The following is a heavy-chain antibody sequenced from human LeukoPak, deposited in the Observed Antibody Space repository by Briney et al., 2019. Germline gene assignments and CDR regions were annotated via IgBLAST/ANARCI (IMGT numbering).Heavy chain of an antibody. Sequence: PSETLSLTCAVYGGSFSGYYWSWIRQPPGKGLEWIGEINHSGSTNYNPSLKSRVTISVDTSKNQFSLKPSSVTAADTAVYYCARGGYSYLGYYFDYWGQGTLVTVSS. D-gene: IGHD5-18*01. CDR2: INHSGST. J-gene: IGHJ4*02. CDR3: ARGGYSYLGYYFDY. V-gene: IGHV4-34*01. CDR1: GGSFSGYY.